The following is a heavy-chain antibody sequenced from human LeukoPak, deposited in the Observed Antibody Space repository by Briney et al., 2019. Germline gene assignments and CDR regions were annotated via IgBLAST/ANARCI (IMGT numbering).Heavy chain of an antibody. V-gene: IGHV3-30*02. Sequence: GGSLRLSCAASGFTFSNYGMHWVRQAPGKGLEWVSFIRYHGSDKYYVDSVKGRFTISRDNSKNTLHLQMNSLRAEDTAVYYCAGGFSGADFWGQGTLVTVSS. J-gene: IGHJ4*02. D-gene: IGHD1-26*01. CDR1: GFTFSNYG. CDR2: IRYHGSDK. CDR3: AGGFSGADF.